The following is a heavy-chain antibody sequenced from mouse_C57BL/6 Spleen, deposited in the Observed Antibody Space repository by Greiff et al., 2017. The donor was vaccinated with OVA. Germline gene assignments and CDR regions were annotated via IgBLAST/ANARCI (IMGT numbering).Heavy chain of an antibody. Sequence: QVQLQQSGPGLVQPSQSLSITCTVSGFSLTSYGVHWVRQSPGKGLEWLGVIWSGGSTDYNAAFISRLSISKDNSKSQVFFKMNSLQADDTAIYYCARNEGGSSYPYAMDYWGQGTSVTVSS. CDR3: ARNEGGSSYPYAMDY. D-gene: IGHD1-1*01. V-gene: IGHV2-2*01. J-gene: IGHJ4*01. CDR2: IWSGGST. CDR1: GFSLTSYG.